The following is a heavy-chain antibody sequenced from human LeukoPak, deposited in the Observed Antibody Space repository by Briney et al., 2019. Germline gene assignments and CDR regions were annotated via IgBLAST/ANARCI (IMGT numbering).Heavy chain of an antibody. CDR2: ISGSGGST. CDR1: GFTFSSYA. CDR3: AKDVPSLGWYYYDSSGLVYFDY. D-gene: IGHD3-22*01. V-gene: IGHV3-23*01. Sequence: GGSLRLSCAASGFTFSSYAMSWVRQAPGKGLEWVSAISGSGGSTYYADSVKGRFTISRDNSKNTLYLQMNSLRAEDTAVYYCAKDVPSLGWYYYDSSGLVYFDYWGQGTLVTVSS. J-gene: IGHJ4*02.